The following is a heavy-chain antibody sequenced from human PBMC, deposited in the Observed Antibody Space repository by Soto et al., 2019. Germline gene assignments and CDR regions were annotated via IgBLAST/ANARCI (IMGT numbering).Heavy chain of an antibody. CDR2: INHSGST. CDR3: ARGSTNANNCFDP. V-gene: IGHV4-34*01. J-gene: IGHJ5*02. CDR1: GGSFSGYY. D-gene: IGHD2-8*01. Sequence: SETLSLTCAVSGGSFSGYYWSWIRQPPGKGLEWIGEINHSGSTNYNPSLKSRVTISVDTSKNQFSLKLSSVTAADTAVYYCARGSTNANNCFDPWGQGTRVTVAS.